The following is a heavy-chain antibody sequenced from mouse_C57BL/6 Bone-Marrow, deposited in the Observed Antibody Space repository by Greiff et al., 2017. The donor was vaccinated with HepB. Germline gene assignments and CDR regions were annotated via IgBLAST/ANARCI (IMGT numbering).Heavy chain of an antibody. Sequence: EVQGVESGGGLVQSGRSLRLSCATSGFTFSDFYMEWVRQAPGKGLEWIAASRNKANDYTTEYSASVKGRFIVSRDTSQSILYLQMNALRAEDTAIYYCARDSNWDWYFDVWGTGTTVTVSS. CDR1: GFTFSDFY. D-gene: IGHD4-1*01. CDR2: SRNKANDYTT. V-gene: IGHV7-1*01. J-gene: IGHJ1*03. CDR3: ARDSNWDWYFDV.